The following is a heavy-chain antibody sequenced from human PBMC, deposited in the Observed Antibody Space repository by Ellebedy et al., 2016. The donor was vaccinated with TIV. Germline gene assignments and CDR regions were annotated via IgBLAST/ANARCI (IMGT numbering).Heavy chain of an antibody. J-gene: IGHJ6*02. CDR2: MNPNSGNT. V-gene: IGHV1-8*03. D-gene: IGHD5-24*01. CDR3: AADDGYQDYYYYGMDV. CDR1: GGTFSSYA. Sequence: ASVKVSCKASGGTFSSYAINWVRQATGQGLEWMGWMNPNSGNTGYAQKFQGRVTITRNTSISTAYMELSSLRSEDTAVYYCAADDGYQDYYYYGMDVWGQGTTVTVSS.